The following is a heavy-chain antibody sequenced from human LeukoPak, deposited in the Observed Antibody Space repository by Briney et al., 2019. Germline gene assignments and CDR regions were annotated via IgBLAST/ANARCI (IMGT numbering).Heavy chain of an antibody. CDR2: ISSSSSYI. J-gene: IGHJ4*02. CDR1: GFTFSSYW. D-gene: IGHD3-10*01. CDR3: ARYAGGYWYYSDY. V-gene: IGHV3-21*01. Sequence: PGGSLRLSCAASGFTFSSYWMHWVRQAPGKGLEWVSSISSSSSYIYYADSVKGRFTISRDNAKNSLYLQMNSLRAEDTAVYYCARYAGGYWYYSDYWGQGTLVTVSS.